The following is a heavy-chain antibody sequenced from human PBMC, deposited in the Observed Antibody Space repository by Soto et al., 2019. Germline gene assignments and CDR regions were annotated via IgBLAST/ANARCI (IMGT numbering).Heavy chain of an antibody. V-gene: IGHV4-4*02. J-gene: IGHJ4*01. CDR2: FYQTGST. D-gene: IGHD6-19*01. CDR3: ARETFMAGTFVDY. CDR1: NGSISSSTW. Sequence: QVQLKESGPGLVKSSGTLSLTCAVSNGSISSSTWCSWVRQPPGKGLVWIGGFYQTGSTNYNPSLKSRVTISIDKANNRFSLRLTSMTAADTAVYYCARETFMAGTFVDYRGRGTLVIVAS.